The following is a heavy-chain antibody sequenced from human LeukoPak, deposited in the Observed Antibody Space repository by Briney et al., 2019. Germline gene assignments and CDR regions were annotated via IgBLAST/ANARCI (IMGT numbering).Heavy chain of an antibody. V-gene: IGHV4-59*01. CDR1: GSSISSYY. D-gene: IGHD1-26*01. J-gene: IGHJ3*02. CDR3: ARDKREPRYAFDI. CDR2: IYYSGST. Sequence: PSETLSLTCTVSGSSISSYYWSWIRQPPGKGLEWIGYIYYSGSTNYNPSLKSRVTISVDTSKNQFSLKLSSVTAADTAVYYCARDKREPRYAFDIWGQGTMVTVSS.